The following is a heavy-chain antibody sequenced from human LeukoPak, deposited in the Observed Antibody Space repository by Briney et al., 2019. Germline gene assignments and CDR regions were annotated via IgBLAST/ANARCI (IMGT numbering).Heavy chain of an antibody. V-gene: IGHV1-2*06. Sequence: ASVKVPCKASGYTFTGYYMHWVRQAPGQGLEWMGRINPNSGGTNYAQKFQGRVTMTRDTSISTAYMELSRLRSDDTAVYYCASSICSGGSCYLYYWGQGTLVTVSS. CDR1: GYTFTGYY. D-gene: IGHD2-15*01. CDR2: INPNSGGT. J-gene: IGHJ4*02. CDR3: ASSICSGGSCYLYY.